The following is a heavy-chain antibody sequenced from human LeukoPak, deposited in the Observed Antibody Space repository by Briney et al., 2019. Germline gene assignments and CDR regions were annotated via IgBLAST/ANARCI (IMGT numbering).Heavy chain of an antibody. Sequence: GGSLRLSCAASGFTFSSFTMNWVRQAPGKGLEWVSSIDSVKGRFTISRDNANNSLYLQINSLRSEDTAVYYCARAIYSSGYYETQYYFDYWGQGTLVTVSS. CDR1: GFTFSSFT. J-gene: IGHJ4*02. CDR2: I. CDR3: ARAIYSSGYYETQYYFDY. D-gene: IGHD3-22*01. V-gene: IGHV3-21*04.